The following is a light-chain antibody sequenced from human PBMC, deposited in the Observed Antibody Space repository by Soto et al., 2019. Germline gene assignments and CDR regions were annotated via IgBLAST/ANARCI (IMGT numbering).Light chain of an antibody. CDR2: EVS. CDR3: SSYTSSSTLYV. Sequence: QSVLTQPASVSGSPGQPITISCTGTSSDVGYYNYVSWYQQHPGKAPKLIIYEVSNRPSGVSNRFSGSKSGNTASLTISGLQAEDEADYYCSSYTSSSTLYVFGTGTKVTVL. J-gene: IGLJ1*01. V-gene: IGLV2-14*01. CDR1: SSDVGYYNY.